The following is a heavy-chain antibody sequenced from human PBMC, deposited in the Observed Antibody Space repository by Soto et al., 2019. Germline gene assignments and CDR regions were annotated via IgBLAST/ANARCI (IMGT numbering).Heavy chain of an antibody. V-gene: IGHV1-46*01. CDR1: GYAFTSYH. CDR2: INPSGGGT. Sequence: QVQLVQSGAEVKKPGAPMKVSCKAYGYAFTSYHINWVRPAPGQGLEWMGIINPSGGGTTYAQTFLGRVTMTSDTSTSTVYMELSSLRSEYTAVYFCAREVVVAIDDSPFYGMDVWGQGTTVTVSS. J-gene: IGHJ6*02. D-gene: IGHD2-15*01. CDR3: AREVVVAIDDSPFYGMDV.